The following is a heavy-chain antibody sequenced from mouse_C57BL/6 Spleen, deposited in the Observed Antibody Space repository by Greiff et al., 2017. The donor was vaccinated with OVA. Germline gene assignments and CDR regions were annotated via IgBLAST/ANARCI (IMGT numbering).Heavy chain of an antibody. CDR1: GYTFTDYE. V-gene: IGHV1-15*01. D-gene: IGHD2-1*01. Sequence: VQLQQSGAELVRPGASVTLSCKASGYTFTDYEMHWVKQTPVHGLEWIGAIDPETGGTAYNQKFKGKAILTADKSSSTAYMELRSLTSEDSAVYYCTRRDGYGNYWFAYWGQGTLVTVSA. CDR3: TRRDGYGNYWFAY. CDR2: IDPETGGT. J-gene: IGHJ3*01.